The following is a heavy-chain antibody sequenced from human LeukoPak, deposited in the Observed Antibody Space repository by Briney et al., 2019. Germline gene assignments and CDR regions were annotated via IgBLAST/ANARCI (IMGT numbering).Heavy chain of an antibody. Sequence: GGSLRLSCAASGFTFSSYAMTWVRQASGKGLEWVSAMSGSGGSTYYADSVKGRFTISRDNSKNTLYLQMNSLRAEDTAVYYCAKDGRGQLVYYYYYYYMDVWGKGTTVTVSS. D-gene: IGHD6-6*01. CDR1: GFTFSSYA. J-gene: IGHJ6*03. V-gene: IGHV3-23*01. CDR2: MSGSGGST. CDR3: AKDGRGQLVYYYYYYYMDV.